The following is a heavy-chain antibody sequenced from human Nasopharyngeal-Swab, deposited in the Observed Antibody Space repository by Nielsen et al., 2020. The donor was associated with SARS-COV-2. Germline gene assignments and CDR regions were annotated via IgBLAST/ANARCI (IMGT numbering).Heavy chain of an antibody. CDR3: ARQDCSGGSCYSPYWFDP. J-gene: IGHJ5*02. V-gene: IGHV4-39*01. Sequence: SETLSPTCTVSGGSISSSSYYWGWIRQPPGKGLEWIGSIYYSGSTYCNPSLKSRVTISVDTSKNQFSLKLSSVTAADTAVYYCARQDCSGGSCYSPYWFDPWGQGTLVTVSS. CDR1: GGSISSSSYY. CDR2: IYYSGST. D-gene: IGHD2-15*01.